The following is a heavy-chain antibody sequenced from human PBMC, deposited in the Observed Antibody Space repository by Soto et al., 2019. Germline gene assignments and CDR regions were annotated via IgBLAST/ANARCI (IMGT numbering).Heavy chain of an antibody. V-gene: IGHV4-30-4*01. D-gene: IGHD4-17*01. Sequence: SETLSLTCTVSGASVSSGDYYWSSILQSPGKGLEWIVYIYYSGYSYYNPSLKCRMTISIDTSKNQLALLWNEVTVADREIYEVVGTGTTDDDWGRGTLVTVSS. CDR2: IYYSGYS. J-gene: IGHJ4*02. CDR3: VGTGTTDDD. CDR1: GASVSSGDYY.